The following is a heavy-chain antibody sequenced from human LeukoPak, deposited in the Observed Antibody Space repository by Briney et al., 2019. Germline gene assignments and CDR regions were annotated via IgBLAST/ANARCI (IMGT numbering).Heavy chain of an antibody. V-gene: IGHV3-48*02. D-gene: IGHD6-19*01. CDR2: ISSSSSTI. J-gene: IGHJ4*02. CDR3: AREDPYSSGWSFDY. CDR1: GFTFSSYS. Sequence: GGSLRLSCAASGFTFSSYSMNWVRQALGKGLEWVSYISSSSSTIYYADSVKGRFTISRDNAKNSLYLQMNSLRDEDTAVYYCAREDPYSSGWSFDYWGQGTLVTVSS.